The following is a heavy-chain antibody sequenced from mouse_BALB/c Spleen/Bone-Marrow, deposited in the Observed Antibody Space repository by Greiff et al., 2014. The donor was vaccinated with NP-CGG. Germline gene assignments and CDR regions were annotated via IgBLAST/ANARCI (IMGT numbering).Heavy chain of an antibody. CDR3: TRPSFYYGSSYWYFDV. CDR1: GFNIKDTY. Sequence: VQLQQSGSELVKPGASVKLSCAASGFNIKDTYMHWVKQRPEQGLEWIGRIDPANGDTKYDPKFQGKATITADTSSYTAYLQLSSLTSEDTAVYYCTRPSFYYGSSYWYFDVWGAGTTVTVSS. CDR2: IDPANGDT. D-gene: IGHD1-1*01. V-gene: IGHV14-3*02. J-gene: IGHJ1*01.